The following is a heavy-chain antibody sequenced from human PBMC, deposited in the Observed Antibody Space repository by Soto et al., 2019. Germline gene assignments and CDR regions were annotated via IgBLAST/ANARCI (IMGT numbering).Heavy chain of an antibody. CDR2: INHSGST. CDR3: ARGHRTDALGY. V-gene: IGHV4-34*01. CDR1: GGSFSAYY. J-gene: IGHJ4*02. D-gene: IGHD1-1*01. Sequence: SLTCAVYGGSFSAYYWSWIRQPPGKGLEWIGDINHSGSTDYNPSLKSRVTISPGASKNQFSLKLRSVTAADTAVYYCARGHRTDALGYWGQGTLVTVSS.